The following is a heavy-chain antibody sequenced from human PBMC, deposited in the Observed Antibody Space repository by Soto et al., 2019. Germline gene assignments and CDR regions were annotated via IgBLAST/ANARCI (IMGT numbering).Heavy chain of an antibody. Sequence: QVQLVQSGAEVKKPGASVKVSCKASGYTFTSYAMHWVRQAPGQRLEWMGWINDGNGNTKYSQKLQGRVTITRDTAGRTAYMELISLISEDTDVYYCARDVGATGDWGQGTLVTVS. V-gene: IGHV1-3*01. CDR3: ARDVGATGD. D-gene: IGHD1-26*01. CDR2: INDGNGNT. J-gene: IGHJ4*02. CDR1: GYTFTSYA.